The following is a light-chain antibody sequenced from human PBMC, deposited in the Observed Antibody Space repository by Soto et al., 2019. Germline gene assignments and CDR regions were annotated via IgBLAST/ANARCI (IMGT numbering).Light chain of an antibody. CDR3: TSYTSSTTWV. J-gene: IGLJ3*02. Sequence: SALTQPASVSGSPGQSITVSCSGTSSDIGASNYVSWYQQHPGKAPKLIISEVSNRPSGVSKRFSGSKSGSTASLTISGLQAEDEADYYCTSYTSSTTWVFGGGTKLTVL. CDR1: SSDIGASNY. V-gene: IGLV2-14*01. CDR2: EVS.